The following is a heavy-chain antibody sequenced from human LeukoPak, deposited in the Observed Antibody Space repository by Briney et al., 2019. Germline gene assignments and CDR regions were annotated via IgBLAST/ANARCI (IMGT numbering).Heavy chain of an antibody. Sequence: GGSLRLSCAASGFTFSSYWMHWVRQAPGKGLVWVSRISSDGSSTSYADSVKGRFTISRDNAKNTLYLQMNSLRAEDTAVYYCARAGGAALPGYYYYMDVWGKGTTATVSS. CDR1: GFTFSSYW. V-gene: IGHV3-74*01. J-gene: IGHJ6*03. CDR2: ISSDGSST. D-gene: IGHD4-23*01. CDR3: ARAGGAALPGYYYYMDV.